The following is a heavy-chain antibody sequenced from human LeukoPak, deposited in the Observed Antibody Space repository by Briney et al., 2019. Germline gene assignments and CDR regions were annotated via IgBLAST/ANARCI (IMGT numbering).Heavy chain of an antibody. Sequence: ASVKVSCKASGYTFTNSYIHWVRQAPGQVLEWMGLINPDGGNTNYAQNFQGRVTMTTDTSTSTAYMELRSLRSDDTAVYYCARVNYRPIIKFFDYWGQGTLVTVSS. CDR2: INPDGGNT. V-gene: IGHV1-46*01. J-gene: IGHJ4*02. D-gene: IGHD4-11*01. CDR3: ARVNYRPIIKFFDY. CDR1: GYTFTNSY.